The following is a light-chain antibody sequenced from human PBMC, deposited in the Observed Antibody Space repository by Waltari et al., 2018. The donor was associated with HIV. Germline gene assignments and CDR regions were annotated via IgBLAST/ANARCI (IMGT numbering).Light chain of an antibody. V-gene: IGKV3-15*01. CDR2: GAS. CDR1: QSINNN. J-gene: IGKJ3*01. Sequence: EILMTQSPATLSVSPGERATLSCRASQSINNNLAWYQQKPGQAHRLLIYGASTGATGVPARFSGSGSGTEFTLTISSLQSEDFAVYYCQQYNNWPGITFGPGTKVDIK. CDR3: QQYNNWPGIT.